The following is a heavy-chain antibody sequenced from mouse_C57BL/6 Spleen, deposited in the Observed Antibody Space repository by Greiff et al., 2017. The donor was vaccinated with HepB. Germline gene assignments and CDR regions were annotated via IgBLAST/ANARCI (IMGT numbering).Heavy chain of an antibody. Sequence: VQLKESGGGLVKPGGSLKLSCAASGFTFSDYGMHWVRQAPEKGLEWVAYISSGSSTIYYADTVKGRFTISRDNAKNTLFLQMTSLRSEDTAMYYCARGPYSYAMDYWGQGTSVTVSS. CDR1: GFTFSDYG. V-gene: IGHV5-17*01. CDR3: ARGPYSYAMDY. J-gene: IGHJ4*01. CDR2: ISSGSSTI. D-gene: IGHD2-10*01.